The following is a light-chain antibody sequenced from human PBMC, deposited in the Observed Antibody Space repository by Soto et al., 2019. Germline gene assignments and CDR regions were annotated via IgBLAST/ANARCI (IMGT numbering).Light chain of an antibody. CDR1: SSDVGGYGY. J-gene: IGLJ2*01. CDR2: EVT. CDR3: SSYAGSNNLI. Sequence: QSALTQPPSASGSPGQSVTLSCTGTSSDVGGYGYVSWYQQHPGKAPKLIIYEVTKRPSGVPDRFCGSKSGNTASLTVSGLQAEDEATYYCSSYAGSNNLIFGGGTKLTVL. V-gene: IGLV2-8*01.